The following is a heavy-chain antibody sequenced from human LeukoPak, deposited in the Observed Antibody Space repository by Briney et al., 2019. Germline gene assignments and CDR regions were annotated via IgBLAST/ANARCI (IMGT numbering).Heavy chain of an antibody. D-gene: IGHD6-13*01. V-gene: IGHV1-69*13. CDR2: IIPIFGTA. J-gene: IGHJ6*02. Sequence: ASVKVSCKASGGTFSSYAISWVRQAPGQGLEWMGGIIPIFGTANYAQKFQGRVTITADESTSTACMELSSLRSEDTAVYYCARDHIAAAGGYYYYGMDVWGQGTTVTVSS. CDR1: GGTFSSYA. CDR3: ARDHIAAAGGYYYYGMDV.